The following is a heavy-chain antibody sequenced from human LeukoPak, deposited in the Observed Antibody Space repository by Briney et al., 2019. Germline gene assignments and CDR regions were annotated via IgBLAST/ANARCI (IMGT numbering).Heavy chain of an antibody. Sequence: GGSLRLSCAASGFTFSSSAMNWVRQAPGKGLEWVSAISNNGGYTYYADSVQGRFTISRDNSKSTLCLQMNSLRAEDTAVYYCAKQLGYCSDGSCYFPYWGQGTLVTVSS. CDR1: GFTFSSSA. V-gene: IGHV3-23*01. CDR2: ISNNGGYT. J-gene: IGHJ4*02. D-gene: IGHD2-15*01. CDR3: AKQLGYCSDGSCYFPY.